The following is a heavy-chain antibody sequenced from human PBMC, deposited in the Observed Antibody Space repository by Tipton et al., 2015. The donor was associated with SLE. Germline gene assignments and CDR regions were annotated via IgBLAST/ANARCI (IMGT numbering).Heavy chain of an antibody. V-gene: IGHV4-34*01. CDR2: VYHSGIT. Sequence: LRLSCTDSGYTFSRYWMHWVRQAPGKGLEWIGEVYHSGITDSNPSLKSRVTISVDTSKNQFSLKLTSVTAADTAVYYCARAVPRGSTSGYWYFDLWGRGTLVTVSS. CDR3: ARAVPRGSTSGYWYFDL. D-gene: IGHD6-6*01. CDR1: GYTFSRYW. J-gene: IGHJ2*01.